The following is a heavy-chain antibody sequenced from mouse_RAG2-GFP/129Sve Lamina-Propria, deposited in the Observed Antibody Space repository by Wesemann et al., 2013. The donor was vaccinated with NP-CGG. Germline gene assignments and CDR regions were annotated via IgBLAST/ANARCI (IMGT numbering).Heavy chain of an antibody. J-gene: IGHJ3*01. D-gene: IGHD2-14*01. Sequence: QVQLQQSGAELVKPGASVKISCKASGYAFSSYWMNWVKQRPGKGLEWIGQIYPGDGDTNYNGKFKGKATLTADKSSSTAYMQLSSLTSEDSAVYFCARWDHRPAWFAYWGQGTLVTVSA. CDR2: IYPGDGDT. CDR3: ARWDHRPAWFAY. V-gene: IGHV1-80*01. CDR1: GYAFSSYW.